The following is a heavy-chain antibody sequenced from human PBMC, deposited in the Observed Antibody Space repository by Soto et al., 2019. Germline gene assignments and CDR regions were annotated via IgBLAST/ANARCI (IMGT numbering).Heavy chain of an antibody. V-gene: IGHV3-13*01. CDR2: IGTTGES. Sequence: GGSLRLSCAATGFTFSSYDMHWVRQPTGKGLEWVSSIGTTGESFYPGSVKGRFTISRENAKNSLYLQMNSLRAGDTAVYYCARLSRDGYNYFDYWGQGTLVTVSS. CDR3: ARLSRDGYNYFDY. CDR1: GFTFSSYD. J-gene: IGHJ4*02. D-gene: IGHD5-12*01.